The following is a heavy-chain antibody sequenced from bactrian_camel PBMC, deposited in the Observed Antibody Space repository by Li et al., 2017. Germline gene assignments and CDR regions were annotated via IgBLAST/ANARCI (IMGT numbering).Heavy chain of an antibody. D-gene: IGHD6*01. CDR1: GFTYYMY. V-gene: IGHV3-2*01. J-gene: IGHJ6*01. CDR2: IYSDGSNT. CDR3: AAGLVRGQDFAY. Sequence: QLVESGGGLVQPGGSLRLSCAPSGFTYYMYLSWVRQAPGKGLEWMSSIYSDGSNTDYADSVKGRFTISRDVTRNTMYLQMNSLKFEDTALYYCAAGLVRGQDFAYWGQGTQVTVS.